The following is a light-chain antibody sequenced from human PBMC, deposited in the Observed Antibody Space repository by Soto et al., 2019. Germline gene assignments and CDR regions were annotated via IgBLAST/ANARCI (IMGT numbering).Light chain of an antibody. CDR1: GSTIGAGYD. V-gene: IGLV1-40*01. CDR3: QSYDNTRRVV. CDR2: NNN. J-gene: IGLJ2*01. Sequence: QSVLTQPPSVSGAPGQRVTISCTGSGSTIGAGYDVHWYQQLPGTAPKLLIYNNNNRPSGVPDRFSGSKSGTSASLAISGLQAEDEADYYCQSYDNTRRVVFGGGTKVTVL.